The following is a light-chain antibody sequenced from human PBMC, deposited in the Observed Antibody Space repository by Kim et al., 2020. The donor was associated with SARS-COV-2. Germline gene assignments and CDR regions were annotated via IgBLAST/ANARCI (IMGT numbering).Light chain of an antibody. CDR2: DTS. CDR1: QSVSSSS. J-gene: IGKJ4*01. V-gene: IGKV3-20*01. CDR3: QHYGNAVT. Sequence: LSPGEGATLSCRASQSVSSSSLAWYQQKPGQSPRLLLLDTSKRAAGIPDRFSGSGSGTDFTLTISRLAPEDFAVYYCQHYGNAVTFGGGTKLEI.